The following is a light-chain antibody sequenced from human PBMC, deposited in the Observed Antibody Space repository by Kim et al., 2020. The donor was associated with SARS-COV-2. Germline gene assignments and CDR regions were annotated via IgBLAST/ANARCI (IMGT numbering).Light chain of an antibody. CDR3: QLADSSGTYVI. CDR1: ALPKQY. CDR2: KDN. V-gene: IGLV3-25*03. Sequence: SYELTQPPSVSVSPGQTARITCSGDALPKQYAYWYQQKPGQAPVLVIYKDNERPSGIPERFSGSSSGTTVTLTISGVQAEDEADYYCQLADSSGTYVIFGGGTQLTVL. J-gene: IGLJ2*01.